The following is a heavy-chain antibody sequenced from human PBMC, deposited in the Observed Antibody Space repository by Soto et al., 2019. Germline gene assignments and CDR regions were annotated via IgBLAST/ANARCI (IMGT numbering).Heavy chain of an antibody. J-gene: IGHJ5*02. CDR2: IFHTGSV. D-gene: IGHD2-8*01. CDR1: GGSISSPNW. Sequence: SETLSLTCGVSGGSISSPNWWIWARQLPGKGLEWIGEIFHTGSVNYNPSLKSRVTLSLDKSKNQFSLKLTSVTAADTAVYFCAREKICNVVKCSNWFDPWGQGTMVTV. V-gene: IGHV4-4*02. CDR3: AREKICNVVKCSNWFDP.